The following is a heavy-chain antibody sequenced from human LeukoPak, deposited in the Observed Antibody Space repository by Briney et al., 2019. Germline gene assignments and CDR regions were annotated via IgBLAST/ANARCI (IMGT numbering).Heavy chain of an antibody. V-gene: IGHV4-59*01. D-gene: IGHD2-15*01. CDR3: ARARYSGGSCYWGWFDP. Sequence: KPSETLSLTCTVSGGSISSYYWSWIRQPPGKGLEWIGYIYYSGSTNYNPSLKSRVTISVDTSKNQFSLKLSSVTAADTAVYYCARARYSGGSCYWGWFDPWGQGTLVTVSS. CDR2: IYYSGST. CDR1: GGSISSYY. J-gene: IGHJ5*02.